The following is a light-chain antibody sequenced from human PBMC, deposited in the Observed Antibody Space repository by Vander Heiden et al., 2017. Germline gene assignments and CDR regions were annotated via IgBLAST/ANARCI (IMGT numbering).Light chain of an antibody. Sequence: EIVLTQSPATLSLSPGERATLSCRASQSVSSYLAWYQQKPGQAPRLLIYDASNRATGIPARFSGSGSGTDFTLTISSLEPEDFAVYYCQQRSNAPPLLTFGGGTKVEIK. CDR2: DAS. J-gene: IGKJ4*01. CDR3: QQRSNAPPLLT. CDR1: QSVSSY. V-gene: IGKV3-11*01.